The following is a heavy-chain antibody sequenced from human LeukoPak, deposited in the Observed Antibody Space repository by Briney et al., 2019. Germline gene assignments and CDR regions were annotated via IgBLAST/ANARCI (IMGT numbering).Heavy chain of an antibody. CDR2: INAGNGNT. V-gene: IGHV1-3*01. J-gene: IGHJ4*02. CDR3: ARGRYYYDSSGYYGNFDY. CDR1: GYTFTSYA. Sequence: GASVKVSCKASGYTFTSYAMHWVRQAPGQRLEWMGWINAGNGNTKYSQKFQGRVTITRDTSAGTAYMELSSLRSEDTAVYYCARGRYYYDSSGYYGNFDYWGQGTLVTVSS. D-gene: IGHD3-22*01.